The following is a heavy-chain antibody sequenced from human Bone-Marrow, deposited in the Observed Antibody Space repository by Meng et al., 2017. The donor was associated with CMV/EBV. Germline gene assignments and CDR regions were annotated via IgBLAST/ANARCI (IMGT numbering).Heavy chain of an antibody. J-gene: IGHJ4*02. V-gene: IGHV4-59*12. Sequence: SETLSLTCTVSGGSISSYYWSWIRQPPGKGLEWIGYIYYSGSTNYNPSLKSRVTISVDKSKNQFSLKLSSVTAADTAVYYCARWALGIGAYWGQGPLVTVYS. D-gene: IGHD7-27*01. CDR3: ARWALGIGAY. CDR1: GGSISSYY. CDR2: IYYSGST.